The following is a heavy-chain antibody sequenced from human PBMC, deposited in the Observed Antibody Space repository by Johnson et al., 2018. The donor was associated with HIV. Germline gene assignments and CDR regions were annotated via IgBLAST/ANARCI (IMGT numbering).Heavy chain of an antibody. Sequence: VQLVESGGGVVQPGRSLRLSCAASGFTFSSYGMHWVRQAPGKGLEWVAIISYDGSNKYYADSVRGRFTLSRDNSKNTLYLQMNSLRAEDTAVYYCARDRNPYLNYFASSADAFDIWGQGTMVTVSS. V-gene: IGHV3-30*03. CDR1: GFTFSSYG. CDR3: ARDRNPYLNYFASSADAFDI. D-gene: IGHD3-22*01. CDR2: ISYDGSNK. J-gene: IGHJ3*02.